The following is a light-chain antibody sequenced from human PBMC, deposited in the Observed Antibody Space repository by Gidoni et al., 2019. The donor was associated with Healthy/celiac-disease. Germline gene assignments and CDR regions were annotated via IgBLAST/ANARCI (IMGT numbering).Light chain of an antibody. CDR1: QRVLYSSNNKNY. CDR3: QQYYSTPTWT. Sequence: DIVMTQSPDSLAVSLGESATISCKSSQRVLYSSNNKNYLAWYPNQPGQPPKLLIYWASTRESGVPDRFSGSGSGTDFALTISSLQAEDVAVDSCQQYYSTPTWTFGQGTKVEIK. CDR2: WAS. V-gene: IGKV4-1*01. J-gene: IGKJ1*01.